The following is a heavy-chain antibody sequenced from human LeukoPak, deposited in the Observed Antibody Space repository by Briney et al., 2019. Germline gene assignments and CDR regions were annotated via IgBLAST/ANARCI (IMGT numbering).Heavy chain of an antibody. CDR3: ARSKLVWFGELTFDY. V-gene: IGHV4-39*07. CDR1: GDSISSSSYH. CDR2: IYYSGTT. D-gene: IGHD3-10*01. Sequence: TSETLSLTCTVSGDSISSSSYHWGWIRQPPGKGLAWIGSIYYSGTTYYNPSLKSRVTISVDTSKNQFSLKLSSVTAADTAVYYCARSKLVWFGELTFDYWGQGTLVTVSS. J-gene: IGHJ4*02.